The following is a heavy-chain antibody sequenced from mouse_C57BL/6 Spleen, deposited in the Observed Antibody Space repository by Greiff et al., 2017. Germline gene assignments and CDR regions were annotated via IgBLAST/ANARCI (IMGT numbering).Heavy chain of an antibody. V-gene: IGHV2-2*01. Sequence: VKLVESGPGLVQPSQSLSITCTVSGFSLTSYGVHWVRQSPGKGLEWLGVIWSGGSTDYNAAFISRLSISKDNSKSQVFFKMNSLQADDTAIYYCASSYYYGSSYDWYFDVWGTGTTVTVSS. J-gene: IGHJ1*03. CDR2: IWSGGST. CDR3: ASSYYYGSSYDWYFDV. D-gene: IGHD1-1*01. CDR1: GFSLTSYG.